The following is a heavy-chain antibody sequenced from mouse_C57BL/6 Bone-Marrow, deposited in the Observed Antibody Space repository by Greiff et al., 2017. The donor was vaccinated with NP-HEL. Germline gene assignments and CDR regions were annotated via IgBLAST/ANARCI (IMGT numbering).Heavy chain of an antibody. CDR3: ARSGGSLYYFDY. CDR1: GYTFTSYW. D-gene: IGHD1-1*01. CDR2: IYPGSGST. J-gene: IGHJ2*01. Sequence: QVQLQQPGAELVKPGASVKMSCKASGYTFTSYWITWVKQRPGQGLEWIGDIYPGSGSTNYNEKFKSKATLTVDTSSSTAYMQLSILTSEDSAVYYGARSGGSLYYFDYWGQGTTLTVSS. V-gene: IGHV1-55*01.